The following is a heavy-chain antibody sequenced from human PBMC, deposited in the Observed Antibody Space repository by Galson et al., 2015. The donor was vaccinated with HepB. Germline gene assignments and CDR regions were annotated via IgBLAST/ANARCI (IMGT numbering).Heavy chain of an antibody. D-gene: IGHD2-2*01. CDR3: ARKAAIDDY. CDR2: INAYNGNT. CDR1: GYTFSSYG. J-gene: IGHJ4*02. V-gene: IGHV1-18*01. Sequence: SVKVSCKASGYTFSSYGISWVRQAPGQGLEWMGWINAYNGNTNYAQKLQGRATTTTDTSTSTAYMELRSLRSDDTAVYYCARKAAIDDYWGQGTLVTVSS.